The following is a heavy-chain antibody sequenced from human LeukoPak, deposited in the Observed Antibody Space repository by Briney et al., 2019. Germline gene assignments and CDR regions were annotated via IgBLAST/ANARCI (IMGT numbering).Heavy chain of an antibody. D-gene: IGHD5-24*01. CDR3: ARGIVVGRWLQSINYFDY. V-gene: IGHV4-34*01. CDR1: GGSFSGYS. CDR2: INHSGST. J-gene: IGHJ4*02. Sequence: SETLSLTCAVYGGSFSGYSWSWIRQPPGKGLEWIGEINHSGSTNYNPSLKSRVTISVDTSKNQFSLKLSSVTAADTAVYYCARGIVVGRWLQSINYFDYWGQGTLVTVSS.